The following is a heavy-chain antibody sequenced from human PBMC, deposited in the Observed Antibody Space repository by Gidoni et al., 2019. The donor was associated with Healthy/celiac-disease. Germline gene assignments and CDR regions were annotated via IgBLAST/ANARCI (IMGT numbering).Heavy chain of an antibody. D-gene: IGHD4-17*01. CDR3: ASGLTVTPLGY. V-gene: IGHV3-66*02. CDR2: IYSGGST. CDR1: GFTVSSNY. J-gene: IGHJ4*02. Sequence: EVQLVESGGGLVQPGGSLVLPGEASGFTVSSNYMSWVRQAPGKGLEWVSVIYSGGSTYYADSVKGRFTISRDNSKNTLYLQMNSLRAEDTAVYYCASGLTVTPLGYWGQGTLVTVSS.